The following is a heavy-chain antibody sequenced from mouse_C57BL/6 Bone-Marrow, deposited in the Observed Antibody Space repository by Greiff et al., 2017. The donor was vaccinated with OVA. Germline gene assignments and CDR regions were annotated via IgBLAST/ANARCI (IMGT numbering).Heavy chain of an antibody. J-gene: IGHJ4*01. V-gene: IGHV7-4*01. D-gene: IGHD2-3*01. CDR2: ISNKANGYTT. CDR3: VKAVDGYQMDY. Sequence: EVQVVESGGGLVQPGASLRLSCAASGFTFTDYYMSWVRQPPGKAPEWLALISNKANGYTTEYTASVKGRFTISRDNSQNILYLQMNTLRADDSATYYCVKAVDGYQMDYWGQGTSVTVSS. CDR1: GFTFTDYY.